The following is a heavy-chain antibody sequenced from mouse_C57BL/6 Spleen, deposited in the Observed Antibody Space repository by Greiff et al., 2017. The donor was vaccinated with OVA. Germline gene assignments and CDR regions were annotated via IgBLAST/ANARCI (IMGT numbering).Heavy chain of an antibody. CDR3: AREYGSSYLSWYFDV. CDR2: INPNNGGT. V-gene: IGHV1-22*01. D-gene: IGHD1-1*01. Sequence: EVQLQESGPELVKPGASVKMSCKASGYTFTDYNMHWVKQSHGKSLEWIGYINPNNGGTSYNQKFKGKATLTVNKSSSTAYMELRSLTSEDSAVYYCAREYGSSYLSWYFDVWGTGTTVTVSS. CDR1: GYTFTDYN. J-gene: IGHJ1*03.